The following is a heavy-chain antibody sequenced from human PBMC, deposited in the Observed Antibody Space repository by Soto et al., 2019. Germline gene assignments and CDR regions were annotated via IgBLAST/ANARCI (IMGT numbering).Heavy chain of an antibody. CDR3: ATDVKNAGYSSDGAFDI. J-gene: IGHJ3*02. Sequence: ASVKVSCKVSGYTLTELSMHWVRQAPGKGLEWMGGFDPEDGETIYAQKFQGRVTMTEDTSTDTAYMELSSLRSEDTAVYYCATDVKNAGYSSDGAFDIWGQETMVTVSS. CDR2: FDPEDGET. CDR1: GYTLTELS. V-gene: IGHV1-24*01. D-gene: IGHD6-19*01.